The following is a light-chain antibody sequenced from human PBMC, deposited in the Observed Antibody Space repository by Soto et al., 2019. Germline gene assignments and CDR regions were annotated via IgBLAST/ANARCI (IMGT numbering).Light chain of an antibody. CDR1: QSVSTNY. J-gene: IGKJ4*01. CDR3: HQYDSSPLT. V-gene: IGKV3-20*01. Sequence: EIVLTQSLGTLSLSPGERATLSCRASQSVSTNYIAWYQQKPGQAPRLLIYGASSRATGIPDRFSGSGSGTDFTLTISRLEPEDFAVYYCHQYDSSPLTFGGGTKVEIK. CDR2: GAS.